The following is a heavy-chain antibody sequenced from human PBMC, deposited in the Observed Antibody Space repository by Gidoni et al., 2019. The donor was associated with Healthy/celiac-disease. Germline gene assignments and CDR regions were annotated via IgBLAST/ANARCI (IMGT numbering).Heavy chain of an antibody. CDR1: GGTFSSYA. D-gene: IGHD3-3*01. J-gene: IGHJ6*02. V-gene: IGHV1-69*01. CDR2: IIPIFGTA. Sequence: GAEVKKPGSSVKVSCKASGGTFSSYAISWVRQAPGQGLEWMGGIIPIFGTANYAQKFQGRVTITADESTSTAYMELSSLRSEDTAVYYCATLGDDFWSGYSRYYYYGMDVWGQGTTVTVSS. CDR3: ATLGDDFWSGYSRYYYYGMDV.